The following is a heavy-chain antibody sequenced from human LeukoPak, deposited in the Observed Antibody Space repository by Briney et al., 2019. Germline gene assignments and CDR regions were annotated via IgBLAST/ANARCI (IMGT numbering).Heavy chain of an antibody. CDR3: ARRWLLNWFDP. CDR1: GGSISSYY. V-gene: IGHV4-59*08. J-gene: IGHJ5*02. Sequence: SETLSLTCTVSGGSISSYYWSWIRQPPGKGLEWIGYIYYSGSTNYNPSLKSRVTISVDTSKNRFSLKLSSVTAADTAVYYCARRWLLNWFDPWGQGTLVTVSS. CDR2: IYYSGST. D-gene: IGHD5-12*01.